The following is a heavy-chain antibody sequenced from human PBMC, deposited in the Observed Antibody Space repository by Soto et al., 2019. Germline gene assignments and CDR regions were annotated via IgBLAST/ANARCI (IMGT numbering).Heavy chain of an antibody. CDR2: IKQDGSEK. Sequence: EVQLVESGGGLVQPGGSLRLSCAASGFTFSSYWMSWVRQAPGKGLEWVANIKQDGSEKYYVDSVKGRFTISRDNAKNSLYLQMNSLRAEDTAVYYCARSLVVVPAAIGVGYYYGMDVWGQGTTVTVSS. V-gene: IGHV3-7*01. D-gene: IGHD2-2*02. CDR1: GFTFSSYW. CDR3: ARSLVVVPAAIGVGYYYGMDV. J-gene: IGHJ6*02.